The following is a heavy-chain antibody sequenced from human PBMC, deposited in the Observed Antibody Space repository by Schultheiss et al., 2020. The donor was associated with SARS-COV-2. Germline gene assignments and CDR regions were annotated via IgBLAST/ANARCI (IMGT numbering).Heavy chain of an antibody. CDR1: GGSISSSSYY. J-gene: IGHJ6*02. CDR2: IYYSGST. D-gene: IGHD3-10*01. Sequence: SETLSLTCTVSGGSISSSSYYWGWIRQPPGKGLEWIGYIYYSGSTNYNPSLKSRVTISVDTSKNQFSLKLSSVTAADTAVYYCAREQHGEYYYYGMDVWGQGTTVTVSS. CDR3: AREQHGEYYYYGMDV. V-gene: IGHV4-61*01.